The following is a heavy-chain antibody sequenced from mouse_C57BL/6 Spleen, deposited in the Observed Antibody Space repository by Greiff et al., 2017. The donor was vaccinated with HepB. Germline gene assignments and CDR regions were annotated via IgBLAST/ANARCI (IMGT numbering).Heavy chain of an antibody. CDR1: GYTFTSYT. J-gene: IGHJ1*03. Sequence: QVQLKQSGAELARPGASVKMSCKASGYTFTSYTMHWVKQRPGQGLEWIGYINPSSGYTKYNQTFKDKATLTADKSSSTAYMQLSSLTTEDSAVYDCASSEAITTGYVDVWGTGTTVTVSS. D-gene: IGHD1-1*01. CDR3: ASSEAITTGYVDV. CDR2: INPSSGYT. V-gene: IGHV1-4*01.